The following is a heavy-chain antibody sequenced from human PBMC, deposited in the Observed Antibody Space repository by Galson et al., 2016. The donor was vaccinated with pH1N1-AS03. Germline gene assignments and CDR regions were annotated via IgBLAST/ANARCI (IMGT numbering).Heavy chain of an antibody. V-gene: IGHV3-23*01. Sequence: SLRLSCAASGFTFRNYAMSWVRQAPGKGLEWVSTVSDSGDRTYYANSVKGLFTISRDNSKNTLYLQMNTLTAEDTAMYYCAKGISDTWSPFYIWGQGTMVTVSS. CDR2: VSDSGDRT. J-gene: IGHJ3*02. D-gene: IGHD1-1*01. CDR1: GFTFRNYA. CDR3: AKGISDTWSPFYI.